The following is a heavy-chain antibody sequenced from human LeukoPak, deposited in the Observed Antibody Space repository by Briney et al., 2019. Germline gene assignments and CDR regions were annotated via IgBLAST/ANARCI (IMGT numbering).Heavy chain of an antibody. CDR2: INHSGST. J-gene: IGHJ4*02. Sequence: PSETLSLACIVSRGSISSDGYYWSWIRQPPGKGLEWIGEINHSGSTNYNPSLKSRVTISIDTSKNQFSLKLSSVTAADTAMYYCARGLRRTQLFGYWGQGTLVTVSS. V-gene: IGHV4-34*01. CDR3: ARGLRRTQLFGY. CDR1: RGSISSDGYY. D-gene: IGHD5-18*01.